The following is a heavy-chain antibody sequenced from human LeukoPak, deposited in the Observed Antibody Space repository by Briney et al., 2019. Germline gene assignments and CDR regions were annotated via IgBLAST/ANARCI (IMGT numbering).Heavy chain of an antibody. V-gene: IGHV4-4*02. CDR3: ARDRGGNSYSHDY. J-gene: IGHJ4*02. CDR1: GGSLNNNW. Sequence: KSSETLSLTCAVSGGSLNNNWWNWVRQPPGKGLEWIGEIIHSGSTNYNPSLKSRVTMSLDKSKNQVSLNVYSVTAADTAVYYCARDRGGNSYSHDYWGQGTLVTVSS. CDR2: IIHSGST. D-gene: IGHD5-18*01.